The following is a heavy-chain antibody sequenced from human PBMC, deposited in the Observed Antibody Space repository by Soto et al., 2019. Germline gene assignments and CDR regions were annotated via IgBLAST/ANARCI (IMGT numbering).Heavy chain of an antibody. CDR3: ARPVVYSGYDRVFFDY. V-gene: IGHV3-74*01. CDR2: ISSDGSST. Sequence: GGSLRLSCAASGFTFSSSWMHWVRQAPGKGLVWVSRISSDGSSTSYADSVKGRFTISRDNAKNTLYLQMNSLRAEDTAVYYCARPVVYSGYDRVFFDYWGQGTLVTVSS. CDR1: GFTFSSSW. J-gene: IGHJ4*02. D-gene: IGHD5-12*01.